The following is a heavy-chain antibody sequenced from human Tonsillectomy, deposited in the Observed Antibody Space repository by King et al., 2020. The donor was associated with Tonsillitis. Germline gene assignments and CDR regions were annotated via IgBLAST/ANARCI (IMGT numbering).Heavy chain of an antibody. CDR2: IRSKPYGGTT. V-gene: IGHV3-49*03. CDR1: GFIFGDYA. J-gene: IGHJ4*02. Sequence: VQLVESGGGLVQPGRSLRISCTASGFIFGDYAMSWFRQAPGKGPEWVGFIRSKPYGGTTEYAASVKGRFTISRDDSKSIVYLEMNSLKTEDTAVYSCTRVRYSVSSGWYRVGGPHYFDYWGQGTLVSVSS. CDR3: TRVRYSVSSGWYRVGGPHYFDY. D-gene: IGHD6-19*01.